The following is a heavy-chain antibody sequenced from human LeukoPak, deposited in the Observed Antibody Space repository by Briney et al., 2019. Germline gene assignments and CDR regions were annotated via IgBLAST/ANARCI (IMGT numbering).Heavy chain of an antibody. V-gene: IGHV4-4*07. CDR2: IYTSGST. D-gene: IGHD6-19*01. J-gene: IGHJ4*02. Sequence: PSETLSLTCTVSGGSISSYYWSWIRQPAGKGLEWIGRIYTSGSTNYNPSLKSRVTMSVDTSKNQFSLKLSSVTAADTAVYYCARAQSYSSALYYFDYWGQGTTVTVSS. CDR3: ARAQSYSSALYYFDY. CDR1: GGSISSYY.